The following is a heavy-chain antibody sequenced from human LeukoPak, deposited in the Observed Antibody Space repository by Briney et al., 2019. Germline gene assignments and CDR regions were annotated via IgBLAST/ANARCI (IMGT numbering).Heavy chain of an antibody. CDR2: ISSSGTYI. CDR1: GFTFSSYS. CDR3: TRVGYIDEGIDY. D-gene: IGHD5-24*01. J-gene: IGHJ4*02. Sequence: PGGSLRLSCGASGFTFSSYSINWVRQAPGKGLEWVSSISSSGTYIYYADSLKGRFTISRDNAKNSLYLQMNSLRAEDTAIYYCTRVGYIDEGIDYWGQGTLVTVSS. V-gene: IGHV3-21*06.